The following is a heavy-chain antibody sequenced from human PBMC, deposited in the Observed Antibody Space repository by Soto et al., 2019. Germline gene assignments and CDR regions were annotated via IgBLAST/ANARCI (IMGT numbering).Heavy chain of an antibody. CDR2: IYYSGST. D-gene: IGHD4-17*01. J-gene: IGHJ3*02. CDR1: GGSISSYY. CDR3: ARRYGDAFDI. V-gene: IGHV4-59*01. Sequence: QVQLQESGPGLVKPSETLSLTCTVSGGSISSYYWSWIRQPPGKGLEWIGYIYYSGSTNYNPSLKSRVTIPVDTSKNQFSLKLSSVSAADTAVYYCARRYGDAFDIWGQGTRVTVSS.